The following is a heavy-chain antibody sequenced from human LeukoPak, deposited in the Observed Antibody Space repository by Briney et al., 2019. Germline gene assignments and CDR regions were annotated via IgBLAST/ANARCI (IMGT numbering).Heavy chain of an antibody. CDR1: GFTFSDHF. J-gene: IGHJ3*01. V-gene: IGHV3-30*02. Sequence: GGSLRLSCAASGFTFSDHFMHWVRQAPGKGLEWVSFIQYDGSRKNYVDSVKGRFTISRDNSKNTLYLQMFSLRPEDTAVYFCAKDLILWGQGTVVTVSS. CDR2: IQYDGSRK. CDR3: AKDLIL.